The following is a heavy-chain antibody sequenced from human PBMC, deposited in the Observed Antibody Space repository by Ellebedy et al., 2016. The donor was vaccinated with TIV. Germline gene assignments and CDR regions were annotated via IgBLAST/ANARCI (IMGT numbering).Heavy chain of an antibody. V-gene: IGHV1-18*04. CDR2: ISAYNGNT. CDR3: ARADTAMVRYWFDP. Sequence: AASVKVSCKASGYTFTSYGISWVRQAPGQGLEWMGWISAYNGNTNYAQKLQGRVTMTTDTSTSTAYMELRSLRSDDTAVYYCARADTAMVRYWFDPWGQGTLVTVSS. J-gene: IGHJ5*02. CDR1: GYTFTSYG. D-gene: IGHD5-18*01.